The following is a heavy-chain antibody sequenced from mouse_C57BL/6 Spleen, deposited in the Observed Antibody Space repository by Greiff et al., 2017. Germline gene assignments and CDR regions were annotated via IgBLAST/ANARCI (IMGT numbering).Heavy chain of an antibody. CDR3: ATGSNYLAY. V-gene: IGHV1-50*01. CDR2: IDPSDSYT. Sequence: VQLQQPGAELVKPGASVKLSCKASGYTFTSYWMQWVKQRPGQGLEWIGEIDPSDSYTNYNQKFKGKATLTVATSSSTAYMQLSSLTSEDSAVDYCATGSNYLAYWGQGTLVTVSA. CDR1: GYTFTSYW. D-gene: IGHD2-5*01. J-gene: IGHJ3*01.